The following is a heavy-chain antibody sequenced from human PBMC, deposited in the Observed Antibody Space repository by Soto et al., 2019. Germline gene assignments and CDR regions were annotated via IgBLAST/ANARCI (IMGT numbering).Heavy chain of an antibody. V-gene: IGHV5-51*01. Sequence: RGESLKISCKGSGYSFTSYWIGWVRQMPGKGLEWMRIIYPGDSDTRYSPSFQGQVTISADKSISTAYLQWSSLKASDTAMYYCASRSSSSVNSSGWYLAVWGQGTLVTVSS. D-gene: IGHD6-19*01. J-gene: IGHJ4*02. CDR1: GYSFTSYW. CDR3: ASRSSSSVNSSGWYLAV. CDR2: IYPGDSDT.